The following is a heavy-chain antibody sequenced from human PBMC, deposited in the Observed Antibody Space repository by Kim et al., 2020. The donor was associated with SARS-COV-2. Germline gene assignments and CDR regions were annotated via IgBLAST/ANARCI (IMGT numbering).Heavy chain of an antibody. CDR3: ARSSFIVVVPAASYYFDY. CDR2: ISAYNGNT. CDR1: GYTFTSYG. D-gene: IGHD2-2*01. Sequence: ASVKVSCKASGYTFTSYGISWVRQAPGQGLEWMGWISAYNGNTNYAQKLQGRVTMTTDTSTSTAYMELRSLRSDDTAVYYCARSSFIVVVPAASYYFDYWGQGTLVTVSS. J-gene: IGHJ4*02. V-gene: IGHV1-18*01.